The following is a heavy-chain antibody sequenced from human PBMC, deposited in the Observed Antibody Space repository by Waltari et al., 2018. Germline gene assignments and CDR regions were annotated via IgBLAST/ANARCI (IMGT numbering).Heavy chain of an antibody. V-gene: IGHV1-69*15. J-gene: IGHJ4*02. CDR2: IIPIFGTA. CDR3: ARDRDNWNYESIFDY. Sequence: QVQLVQSGAEVKKPGSSVKVSCKASGGTFSSYAISWVRKAPGQGLEWMGRIIPIFGTANYAQKFQGRVTITADESTSTAYMELSSLRSEDTAVYYCARDRDNWNYESIFDYWGQGTLVTVSS. D-gene: IGHD1-7*01. CDR1: GGTFSSYA.